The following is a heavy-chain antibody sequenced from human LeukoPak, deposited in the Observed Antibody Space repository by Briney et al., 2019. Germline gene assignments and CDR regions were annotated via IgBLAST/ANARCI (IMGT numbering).Heavy chain of an antibody. CDR1: GFPFSGYA. CDR2: ISHNGSDQ. D-gene: IGHD6-19*01. V-gene: IGHV3-30*03. CDR3: ASTRQWPDTAPFDY. J-gene: IGHJ4*02. Sequence: GGSLRLSCAASGFPFSGYAMNWVRQVPGKGLEWVTLISHNGSDQKYADSVKGRFIISRDNSKNTLFLQMNSLSAEDTAIYYCASTRQWPDTAPFDYWGQGALVTVSS.